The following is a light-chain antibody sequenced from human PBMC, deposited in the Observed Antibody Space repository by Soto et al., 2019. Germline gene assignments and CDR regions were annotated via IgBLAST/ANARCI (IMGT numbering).Light chain of an antibody. V-gene: IGKV1-33*01. CDR1: HDISNY. CDR2: DAS. J-gene: IGKJ3*01. CDR3: QQYDNLPLT. Sequence: DIQMTQSPSSLSASVGDRVTITCQASHDISNYLNWYHQKSGEAPKLLIYDASNLETGVPSRFSGSATGTDFTFTISNLQPEDIGTYYCQQYDNLPLTFGPGTKVDIK.